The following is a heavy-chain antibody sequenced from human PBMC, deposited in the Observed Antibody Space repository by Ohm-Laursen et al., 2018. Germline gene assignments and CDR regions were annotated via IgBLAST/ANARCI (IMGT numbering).Heavy chain of an antibody. V-gene: IGHV3-9*01. CDR1: GFTFSPTG. CDR2: ISWNSGSI. D-gene: IGHD6-6*01. J-gene: IGHJ4*02. CDR3: AKDHLLYSRYPHPGEIDY. Sequence: SLRLSCTASGFTFSPTGMTWVRQAPGKGLEWVSGISWNSGSIGYADSVKGRFTISRDNAKNSLYLQMNSLRAEDTALYYCAKDHLLYSRYPHPGEIDYWGQGTLVTVSS.